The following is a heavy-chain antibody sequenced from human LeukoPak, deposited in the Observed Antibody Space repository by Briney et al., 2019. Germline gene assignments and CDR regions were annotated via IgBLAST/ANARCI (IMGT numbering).Heavy chain of an antibody. V-gene: IGHV4-38-2*02. J-gene: IGHJ4*02. Sequence: SETLSLTCTVSGYSIRSDYYWGWLRQPPGKGLEWIGSIYHSGSTYYNPSLKSRVTISVDTSKNQFSLKLSYVTAADTAVYYCARAIEVGAMTPFDYWGQGTLVTVSS. D-gene: IGHD1-26*01. CDR1: GYSIRSDYY. CDR2: IYHSGST. CDR3: ARAIEVGAMTPFDY.